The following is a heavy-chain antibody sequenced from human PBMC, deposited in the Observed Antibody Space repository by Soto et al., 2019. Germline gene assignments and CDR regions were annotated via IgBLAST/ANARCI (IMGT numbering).Heavy chain of an antibody. D-gene: IGHD3-10*01. CDR1: GGSISSYY. CDR2: IYGSGNT. CDR3: ARPHGGPYAFDI. Sequence: QVQLQESGPGLVKPSETLSLTCAFSGGSISSYYWSWIRQPPGKGLEWIRYIYGSGNTNYNPSLSSRVIISRATSPNLSSLKLTPVTAADTAVHYCARPHGGPYAFDIWGRGTMVTVSS. J-gene: IGHJ3*02. V-gene: IGHV4-59*01.